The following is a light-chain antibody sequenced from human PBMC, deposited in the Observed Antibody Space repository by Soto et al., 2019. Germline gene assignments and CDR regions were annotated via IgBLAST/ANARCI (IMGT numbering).Light chain of an antibody. V-gene: IGKV3-11*01. J-gene: IGKJ4*01. Sequence: CRTSKSINRHLAWYRQKPGQAPRLLIYDVSNRATGIPARFSGSGSGTDITHTGRRPEHADFGVLPSQQRSNSPPGSFGGGTKLEIK. CDR1: KSINRH. CDR2: DVS. CDR3: QQRSNSPPGS.